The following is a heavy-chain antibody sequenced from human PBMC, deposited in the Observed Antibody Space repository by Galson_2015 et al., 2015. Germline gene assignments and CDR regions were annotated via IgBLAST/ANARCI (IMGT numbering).Heavy chain of an antibody. CDR2: INTAGDT. Sequence: SLRLSCAASGFTFSSYAMHWVRQGTGKGLEWLSTINTAGDTYYPDSVKGRFTISRENAKNVLYLQLNSLRAGDTALYYCARDRGPGDYLFDYWGLGTLVTVSS. V-gene: IGHV3-13*01. D-gene: IGHD4-17*01. J-gene: IGHJ4*02. CDR3: ARDRGPGDYLFDY. CDR1: GFTFSSYA.